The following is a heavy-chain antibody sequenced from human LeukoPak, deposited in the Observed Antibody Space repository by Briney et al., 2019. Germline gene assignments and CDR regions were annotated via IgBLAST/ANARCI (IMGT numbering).Heavy chain of an antibody. CDR1: EFSFASYA. Sequence: PGGSLRLSCAASEFSFASYAMSWVRQAPGKGLEWVSTISGSGDSTFYTDSVKGRFTISRDNSKNTLYLQMNSLRAEDTAVYYCAKEELYGMDVWGQGTTVTVSS. J-gene: IGHJ6*02. D-gene: IGHD1-26*01. V-gene: IGHV3-23*01. CDR3: AKEELYGMDV. CDR2: ISGSGDST.